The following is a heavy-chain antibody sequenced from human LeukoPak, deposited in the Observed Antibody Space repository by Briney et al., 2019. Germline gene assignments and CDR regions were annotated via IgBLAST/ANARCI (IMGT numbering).Heavy chain of an antibody. CDR3: ASPYDYGGY. Sequence: SETLSLTCTVSGGSIGSGYYWAWIRQPPGKGLEWIGSIHYGGTTHYNPSLQSRVTISADTSKNQFALDLRSVTAADTAVYYCASPYDYGGYWGQGTLVTVSS. CDR1: GGSIGSGYY. V-gene: IGHV4-39*01. CDR2: IHYGGTT. D-gene: IGHD2-8*01. J-gene: IGHJ4*02.